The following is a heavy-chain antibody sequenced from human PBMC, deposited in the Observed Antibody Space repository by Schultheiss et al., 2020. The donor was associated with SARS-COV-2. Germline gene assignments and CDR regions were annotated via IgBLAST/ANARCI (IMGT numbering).Heavy chain of an antibody. D-gene: IGHD6-13*01. V-gene: IGHV4-34*01. J-gene: IGHJ6*02. CDR2: INHSGST. Sequence: SQTLSLTCAVYGGSFSGYYWSWIRQHPGKGLEWIGEINHSGSTNYNPSLKSRVTISVDTSKNQFSLKLSSVTAADTAVYYCARSRYSSSPRRTYYYYGMDVWGQGTTVTVSS. CDR1: GGSFSGYY. CDR3: ARSRYSSSPRRTYYYYGMDV.